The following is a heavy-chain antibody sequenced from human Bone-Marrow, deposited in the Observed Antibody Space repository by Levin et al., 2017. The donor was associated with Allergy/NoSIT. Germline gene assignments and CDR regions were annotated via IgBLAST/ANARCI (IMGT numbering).Heavy chain of an antibody. CDR3: ARHPSFFEVVPAATPMPTCWFDP. Sequence: KPSETLSLTCTVSGGSISSSSYYWGWIRQPPGKGLEWIGSIYYSGSTYYNPSLKSRVTISVDTSKNQFSLKLSSVTAADTAVYYCARHPSFFEVVPAATPMPTCWFDPWGQGTLVTVSS. D-gene: IGHD2-2*01. V-gene: IGHV4-39*01. CDR1: GGSISSSSYY. J-gene: IGHJ5*02. CDR2: IYYSGST.